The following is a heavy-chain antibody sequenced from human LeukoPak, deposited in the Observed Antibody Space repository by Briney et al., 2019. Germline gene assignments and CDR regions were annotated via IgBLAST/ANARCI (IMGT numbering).Heavy chain of an antibody. D-gene: IGHD2/OR15-2a*01. V-gene: IGHV4-39*01. CDR1: GGSISTSAFY. CDR3: ARQISDYYYYYMDV. Sequence: SETLSLTCTVSGGSISTSAFYWGWIRQPPGKGLEWIGSIYDSGNEFYNPSLKRRVTISADTSKNQFSLKLNSVTAADTAMYYCARQISDYYYYYMDVWGEGITVTVSS. J-gene: IGHJ6*03. CDR2: IYDSGNE.